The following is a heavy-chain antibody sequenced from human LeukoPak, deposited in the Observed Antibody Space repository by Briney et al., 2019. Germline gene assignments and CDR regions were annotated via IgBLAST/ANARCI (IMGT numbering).Heavy chain of an antibody. CDR3: ARDKGRWGGGYFPNWFGP. D-gene: IGHD5-18*01. CDR1: GYTFTSYG. J-gene: IGHJ5*02. Sequence: ASVKVSCKASGYTFTSYGISWVRQAPGQGLEWVGWISGYNGNATYAQKVQGRVTTTTDTSTSTAYMELRSLRSDDTAVYYCARDKGRWGGGYFPNWFGPWGQGTQVTVSS. CDR2: ISGYNGNA. V-gene: IGHV1-18*01.